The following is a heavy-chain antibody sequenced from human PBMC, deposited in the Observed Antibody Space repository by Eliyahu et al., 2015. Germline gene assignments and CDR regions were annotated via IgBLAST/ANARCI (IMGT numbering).Heavy chain of an antibody. J-gene: IGHJ4*02. V-gene: IGHV4-39*01. CDR2: IYYSWGT. D-gene: IGHD5-18*01. CDR3: ARRDPAMVTTGCFDY. CDR1: GGSISSSSYY. Sequence: QLQLQESGPGLVKPSETLSPTCTVSGGSISSSSYYWGWIRQPPGKGLEWIGSIYYSWGTHYNPSLKSRVTISVDTSKNQFSLKLSSVTAADTAVYYCARRDPAMVTTGCFDYWGQGTLVTVSS.